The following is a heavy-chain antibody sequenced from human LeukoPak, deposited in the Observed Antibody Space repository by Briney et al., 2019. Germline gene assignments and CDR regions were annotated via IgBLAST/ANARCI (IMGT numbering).Heavy chain of an antibody. V-gene: IGHV4-39*01. Sequence: SETLSLTCTVSGGSISSSSYYWGWIRQPPGKGLEWIGSIYYSGSTYYNPSLKSRVTISVDTSKNQFSLKLSSVTAADTAVYYCARGDPRYPKRWLQLNFDYWGQGTLVTVSS. CDR1: GGSISSSSYY. CDR2: IYYSGST. J-gene: IGHJ4*02. CDR3: ARGDPRYPKRWLQLNFDY. D-gene: IGHD5-24*01.